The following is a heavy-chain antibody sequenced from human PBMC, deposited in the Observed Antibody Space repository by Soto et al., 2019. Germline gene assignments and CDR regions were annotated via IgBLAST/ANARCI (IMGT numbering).Heavy chain of an antibody. J-gene: IGHJ3*02. D-gene: IGHD3-10*01. CDR3: ARGTYYAFDI. V-gene: IGHV1-8*02. Sequence: QVQLVQSGAEVRKPGASVKVSCKTSGYTFTNYDMNWVRQATGQGLEWVGWMNPKSGDTGYAPKFQGRVTMTRNTSISTAYMEMSSLRSEDTAVYYCARGTYYAFDICGQGTMVSVSS. CDR2: MNPKSGDT. CDR1: GYTFTNYD.